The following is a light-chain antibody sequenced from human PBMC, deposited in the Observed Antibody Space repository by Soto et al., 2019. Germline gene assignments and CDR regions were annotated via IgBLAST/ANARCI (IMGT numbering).Light chain of an antibody. J-gene: IGLJ3*02. CDR2: STN. V-gene: IGLV8-61*01. CDR1: SGSVSTGYY. CDR3: VLYMGSGIWV. Sequence: QAVVTQEPSFSVSPGRTVTLTCGLSSGSVSTGYYPSWYQQTPGQAPRTLIYSTNTRSSGVPDRFSGSILGNKAALTITGAQADDESDYYCVLYMGSGIWVFGRGTKLTVL.